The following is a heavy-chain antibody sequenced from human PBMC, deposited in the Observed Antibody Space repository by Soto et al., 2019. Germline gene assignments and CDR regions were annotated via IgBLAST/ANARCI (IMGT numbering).Heavy chain of an antibody. D-gene: IGHD2-8*01. CDR3: AKQDYCTTSTCYTAPHSY. Sequence: ASVKVSCKTSGYTFIDYGISWVRQAPGQGPEWMGWISAYNGNKKYAERVQDRVTMTTDTSTNTAFMELRSLRSDDTAVYYCAKQDYCTTSTCYTAPHSYWGQGTLVTVSA. J-gene: IGHJ4*02. V-gene: IGHV1-18*04. CDR2: ISAYNGNK. CDR1: GYTFIDYG.